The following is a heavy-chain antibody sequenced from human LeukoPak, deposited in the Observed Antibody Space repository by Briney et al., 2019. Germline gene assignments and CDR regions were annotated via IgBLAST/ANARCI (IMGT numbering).Heavy chain of an antibody. CDR3: ARGGFSFGFENYIYMDV. J-gene: IGHJ6*03. Sequence: SQTNSLTCGISGDSVSNTGATWNWVRQSPSRGLEWLGRTYYRSKRNNDYAVSVKSRLTIKPDTSKNQFSLQLKSVTPEDTAVYYCARGGFSFGFENYIYMDVWGKGTTVTISS. CDR2: TYYRSKRNN. V-gene: IGHV6-1*01. D-gene: IGHD5-18*01. CDR1: GDSVSNTGAT.